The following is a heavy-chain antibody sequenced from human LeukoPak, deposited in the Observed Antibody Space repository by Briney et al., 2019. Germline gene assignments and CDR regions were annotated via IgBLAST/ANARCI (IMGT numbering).Heavy chain of an antibody. J-gene: IGHJ5*02. Sequence: GASVKVSCKASGYTFTSYGISWVRQAPGQGLEWMGWISAYNGNTNYAQKLQGRVTMTTDTSTSTAYMELRSLRSDDTAVYYCARARVSIVVVTAILNWFDPWGQGTLVTVSS. V-gene: IGHV1-18*01. D-gene: IGHD2-21*02. CDR3: ARARVSIVVVTAILNWFDP. CDR2: ISAYNGNT. CDR1: GYTFTSYG.